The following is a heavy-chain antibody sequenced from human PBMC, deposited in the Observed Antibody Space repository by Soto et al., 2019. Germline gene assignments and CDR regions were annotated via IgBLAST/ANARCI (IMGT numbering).Heavy chain of an antibody. V-gene: IGHV3-66*01. Sequence: GGSLRLSCAISGFAVSANYVSWVRQAPGMGLEWVSIIYNDGTTLYADSVKGRFTISRDDSKNTLYLQMDSLRAEDTAVYYCARAPTITTIYDYWGQGTLVTVSS. J-gene: IGHJ4*02. CDR2: IYNDGTT. D-gene: IGHD5-12*01. CDR1: GFAVSANY. CDR3: ARAPTITTIYDY.